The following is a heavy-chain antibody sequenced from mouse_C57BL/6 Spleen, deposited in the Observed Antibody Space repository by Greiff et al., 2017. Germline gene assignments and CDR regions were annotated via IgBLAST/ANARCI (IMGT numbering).Heavy chain of an antibody. D-gene: IGHD1-1*01. V-gene: IGHV1-55*01. J-gene: IGHJ2*01. CDR1: GYTFTSYW. CDR3: ARATPVITTVVARGY. CDR2: IYPGSGST. Sequence: QVQLQQPGAELVKPGASVKMSCKASGYTFTSYWITWVKQRPGQGLEWIGDIYPGSGSTNYNEKFKSKATLTVDTSSSTANMQLSSLTSEDSAVYYCARATPVITTVVARGYWGQGTTLTVSS.